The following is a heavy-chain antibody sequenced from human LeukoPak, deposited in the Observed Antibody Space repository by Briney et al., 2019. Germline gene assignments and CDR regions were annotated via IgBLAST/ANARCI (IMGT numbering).Heavy chain of an antibody. V-gene: IGHV3-53*01. Sequence: GGSLRLSCAVSGFTVSSNYVSWVRQAPGKGLEWVSVIYSGDNTDYADSVKGRFTISRDNSKNTLYLQMNSLRAEDTGVYYCARDWGYCSSTSCHVFDYWGQGTLVTVSS. D-gene: IGHD2-2*01. CDR3: ARDWGYCSSTSCHVFDY. CDR1: GFTVSSNY. J-gene: IGHJ4*02. CDR2: IYSGDNT.